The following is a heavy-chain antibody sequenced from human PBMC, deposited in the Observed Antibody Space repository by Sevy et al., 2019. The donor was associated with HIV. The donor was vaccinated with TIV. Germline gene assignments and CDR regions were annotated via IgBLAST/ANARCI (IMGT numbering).Heavy chain of an antibody. CDR3: ASGVRGYLLPIWFDP. CDR2: IIPILGIA. D-gene: IGHD3-22*01. V-gene: IGHV1-69*04. CDR1: GGTFSSYA. Sequence: ASVKVSCKASGGTFSSYAISWVRQAPGQGLEWMGRIIPILGIANYAQKFQGRVTITADKSTSTAYMELSSLRSEDTAVYYCASGVRGYLLPIWFDPWGQGTLVTVSS. J-gene: IGHJ5*02.